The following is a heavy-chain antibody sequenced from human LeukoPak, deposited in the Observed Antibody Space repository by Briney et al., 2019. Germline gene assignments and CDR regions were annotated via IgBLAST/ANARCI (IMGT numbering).Heavy chain of an antibody. J-gene: IGHJ4*02. CDR2: IYHSGST. Sequence: SETLSLTCTVSGYSISSGYYWGWIRQPPGKGLEWIGSIYHSGSTYYNPSLKSRVTISVDTSKNQFSLRLRSVTAADTAVYYCARVFAGSGSYYRKRSTTSIASDYWGQGTLVTVSS. V-gene: IGHV4-38-2*02. CDR1: GYSISSGYY. D-gene: IGHD3-10*01. CDR3: ARVFAGSGSYYRKRSTTSIASDY.